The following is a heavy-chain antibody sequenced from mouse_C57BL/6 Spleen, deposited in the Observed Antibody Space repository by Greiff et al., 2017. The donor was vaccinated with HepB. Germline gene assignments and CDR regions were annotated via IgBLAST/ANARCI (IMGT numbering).Heavy chain of an antibody. J-gene: IGHJ1*03. V-gene: IGHV1-52*01. Sequence: QVQLKQPGAELVRPGSSVKLSCKASGYTFTSYWMHWVKQRPIQGLEWIGNIDPSDSETHYNQKFKDKATLTVDKSSSTAYMQLSSLTSEDSAVYYCARGERYWYFDVWGTGTTVTVAS. CDR1: GYTFTSYW. CDR2: IDPSDSET. CDR3: ARGERYWYFDV.